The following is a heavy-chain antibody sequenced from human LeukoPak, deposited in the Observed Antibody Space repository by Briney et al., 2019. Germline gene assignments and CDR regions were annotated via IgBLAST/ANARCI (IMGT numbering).Heavy chain of an antibody. Sequence: MPGGSLRLSCAASGFTFSSYSMNWVRQAPGKGLEWVSSISSSSSYIYYADSVKGRFTISRDNAKNSLYLQMNSLRAEDTAVYYCARDQNKYGGPPQAWGQGTLLTVSS. CDR3: ARDQNKYGGPPQA. CDR1: GFTFSSYS. V-gene: IGHV3-21*01. CDR2: ISSSSSYI. D-gene: IGHD4-23*01. J-gene: IGHJ1*01.